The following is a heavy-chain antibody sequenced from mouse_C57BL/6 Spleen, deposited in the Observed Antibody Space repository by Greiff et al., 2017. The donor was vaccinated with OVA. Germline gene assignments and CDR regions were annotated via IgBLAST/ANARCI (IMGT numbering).Heavy chain of an antibody. D-gene: IGHD2-5*01. Sequence: QVQLKQSGAELVRPGASVTLSCKASGYTFTDYEMHWVKQTPVHGLEWIGAIDPETGGTAYNQKFKGKAILTADKSSSTAYMELRSLTSEDSAVYYCTRWAAYYSNYPWFAYWGQGTLVTVSA. CDR3: TRWAAYYSNYPWFAY. CDR2: IDPETGGT. V-gene: IGHV1-15*01. J-gene: IGHJ3*01. CDR1: GYTFTDYE.